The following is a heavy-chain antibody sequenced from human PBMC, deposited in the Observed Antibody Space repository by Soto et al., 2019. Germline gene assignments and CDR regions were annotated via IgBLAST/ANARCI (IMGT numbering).Heavy chain of an antibody. CDR3: ARDPVRYSSSWYRNWFDP. D-gene: IGHD6-13*01. Sequence: QVQLQQWGAGLLKPSETLSLTCAVYGGSFSGYYWSWIRQPQGKGLEWIGEINHSGSTNYNPSLTGPVTISVDTSKNQFYLNLSSVNAADTAVYYCARDPVRYSSSWYRNWFDPWGPGTLVTVSS. CDR1: GGSFSGYY. V-gene: IGHV4-34*01. J-gene: IGHJ5*02. CDR2: INHSGST.